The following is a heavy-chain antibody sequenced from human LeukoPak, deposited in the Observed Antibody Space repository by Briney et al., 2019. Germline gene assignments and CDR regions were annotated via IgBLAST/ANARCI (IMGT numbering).Heavy chain of an antibody. D-gene: IGHD3-3*01. CDR3: AREPGEYDFWSGDLGNWFDP. CDR1: GGSISSYY. J-gene: IGHJ5*02. Sequence: PSETLSLTCTVSGGSISSYYWSWLRQPAGKGLEWIGRIYTSGSTNYNPSLKSRVTMSVDTSKNQFSLKLSSVTAADTAVYYCAREPGEYDFWSGDLGNWFDPWGQGTLVTVSS. V-gene: IGHV4-4*07. CDR2: IYTSGST.